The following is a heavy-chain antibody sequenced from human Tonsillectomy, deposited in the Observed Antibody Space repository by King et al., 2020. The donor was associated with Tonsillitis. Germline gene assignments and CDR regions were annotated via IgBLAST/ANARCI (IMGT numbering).Heavy chain of an antibody. J-gene: IGHJ4*02. Sequence: VQLVESGGGLIQPGGSLRLSCAASGFTVSSNYMNWVRQAPGKGLEWVSVLFSGRSTYYADSVKGRFTISRDNSKNMLFLQMNSLRAEDTAVYYCARGQDTATLYYFDYWGQGTLVTVSS. CDR3: ARGQDTATLYYFDY. D-gene: IGHD5-18*01. CDR1: GFTVSSNY. CDR2: LFSGRST. V-gene: IGHV3-53*01.